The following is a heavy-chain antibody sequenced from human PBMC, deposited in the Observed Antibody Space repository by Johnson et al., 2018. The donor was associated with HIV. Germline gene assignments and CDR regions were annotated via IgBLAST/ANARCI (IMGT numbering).Heavy chain of an antibody. Sequence: QVQLVESGGGLVQPGRSLRLSCAASGFTFSSYDMHWVRQAPGKGLEWVALISYDGSNKYYADSVKGRFTISRDNSKTTLYLQMNSLRAEDTAVYYCASVFYDILTGYYYDAFDIWGQGTMVTVSS. CDR2: ISYDGSNK. CDR3: ASVFYDILTGYYYDAFDI. CDR1: GFTFSSYD. V-gene: IGHV3-30-3*01. J-gene: IGHJ3*02. D-gene: IGHD3-9*01.